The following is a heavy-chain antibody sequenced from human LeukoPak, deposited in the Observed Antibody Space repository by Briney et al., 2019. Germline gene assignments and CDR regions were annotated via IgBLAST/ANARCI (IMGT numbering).Heavy chain of an antibody. CDR2: IYYTGAT. CDR3: ARAGYSYGTGYYFGY. J-gene: IGHJ4*02. Sequence: PSETLSLTCTVSGGSISRYYWSWIRLPPGKGLEWIGYIYYTGATYYNPSLKSRVTISLDTSKNQFSLKLSSVTAADAAVYYCARAGYSYGTGYYFGYWGQGALVTVSS. CDR1: GGSISRYY. V-gene: IGHV4-59*01. D-gene: IGHD5-18*01.